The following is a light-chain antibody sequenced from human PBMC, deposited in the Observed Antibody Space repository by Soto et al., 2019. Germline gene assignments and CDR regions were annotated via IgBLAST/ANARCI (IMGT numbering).Light chain of an antibody. CDR1: QSVRTY. V-gene: IGKV3-20*01. J-gene: IGKJ1*01. CDR2: DAS. CDR3: QQDGSSPRT. Sequence: EIVLTQSPVTLSLSTGERATLSCRASQSVRTYLAWYQVKPGQAPRLLIYDASRRASGVPARFSGSGSGTDFTLTIRRLEPEDFAVFYCQQDGSSPRTFGQGTKVDIK.